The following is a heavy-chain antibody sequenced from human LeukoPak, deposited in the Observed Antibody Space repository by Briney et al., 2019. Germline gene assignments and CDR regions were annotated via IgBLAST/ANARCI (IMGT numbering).Heavy chain of an antibody. CDR3: ARAVRFLEWLDV. D-gene: IGHD3-3*01. CDR1: GGSISSYY. Sequence: SETLSLTCTVSGGSISSYYWSWIRQPPGKGLEWIGYIYYSGSTNYNPSLKSRVTISVDTSKNQFSLKLSAVTAADTAVYYCARAVRFLEWLDVWGQGTTVTVSS. V-gene: IGHV4-59*01. J-gene: IGHJ6*02. CDR2: IYYSGST.